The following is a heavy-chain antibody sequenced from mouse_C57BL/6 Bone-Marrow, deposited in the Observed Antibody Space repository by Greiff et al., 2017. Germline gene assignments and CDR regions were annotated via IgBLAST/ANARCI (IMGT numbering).Heavy chain of an antibody. V-gene: IGHV7-3*01. CDR2: IRNKANGYTT. CDR1: GFTFTDYY. Sequence: EVQLVESGGGLVQPGGSLSLSCAASGFTFTDYYMSWVRQPPGKALEWLGFIRNKANGYTTEYSASVKGRFTISRDNFQSILYLQMNALRAEDSATYYCARSYYYGSSYHWYFDVWGTGTTVTVSS. D-gene: IGHD1-1*01. CDR3: ARSYYYGSSYHWYFDV. J-gene: IGHJ1*03.